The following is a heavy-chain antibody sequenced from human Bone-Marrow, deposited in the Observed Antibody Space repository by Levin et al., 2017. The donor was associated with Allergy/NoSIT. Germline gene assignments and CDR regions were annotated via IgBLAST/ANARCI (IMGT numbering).Heavy chain of an antibody. D-gene: IGHD4-17*01. CDR2: VSGSGDST. CDR1: GFTFSTYA. CDR3: AKGEGYGALDY. J-gene: IGHJ4*02. Sequence: TGGSLRLSCAASGFTFSTYAMNWVRQAPGKGLKWVSVVSGSGDSTNYADSVKGRFTISRDNSKNTLYLQMNSLRVEDTAIYYCAKGEGYGALDYWGQGTLVTVSS. V-gene: IGHV3-23*01.